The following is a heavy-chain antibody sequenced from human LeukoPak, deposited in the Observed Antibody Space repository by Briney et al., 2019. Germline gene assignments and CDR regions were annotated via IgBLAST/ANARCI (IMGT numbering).Heavy chain of an antibody. D-gene: IGHD1-1*01. CDR2: IWYDGSNK. V-gene: IGHV3-33*06. CDR1: GFTFSSYG. Sequence: GGSLRLSCAASGFTFSSYGMHWVRQAPGKGLEWVAVIWYDGSNKYYADSVKGRFTISRDNSKNTLYLQMNSLRAEDTAVYFCAKAVSNWNDAPFDYWGQGTLVTVSS. J-gene: IGHJ4*02. CDR3: AKAVSNWNDAPFDY.